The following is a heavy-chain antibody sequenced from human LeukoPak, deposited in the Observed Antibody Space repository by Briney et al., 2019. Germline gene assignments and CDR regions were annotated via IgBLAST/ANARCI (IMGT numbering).Heavy chain of an antibody. J-gene: IGHJ4*02. CDR1: GFTFDDYA. D-gene: IGHD4-23*01. CDR2: ISWSSATI. V-gene: IGHV3-9*01. Sequence: PGGSLRLSCAASGFTFDDYAMHWVRQAPGKGLEWVSGISWSSATIGYADSVKGRFTISRDNAENSLYLQMNSLRAEDTALYYCAKDMETTVVTPTFDYWGQGTLVTVSS. CDR3: AKDMETTVVTPTFDY.